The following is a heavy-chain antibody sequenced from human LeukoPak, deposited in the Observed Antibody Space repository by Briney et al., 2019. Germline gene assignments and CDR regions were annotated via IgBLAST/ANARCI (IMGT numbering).Heavy chain of an antibody. J-gene: IGHJ4*02. CDR2: KKQDGSVK. Sequence: GGSLRLSCAASGFTFSSYSMNWVRQAPGKGLEFVANKKQDGSVKNYMDSLKGRSTISRDNARESLYLEINSLRADDTAVYYCARDPESSAFDFWGQGALVTVSS. D-gene: IGHD5/OR15-5a*01. V-gene: IGHV3-7*01. CDR3: ARDPESSAFDF. CDR1: GFTFSSYS.